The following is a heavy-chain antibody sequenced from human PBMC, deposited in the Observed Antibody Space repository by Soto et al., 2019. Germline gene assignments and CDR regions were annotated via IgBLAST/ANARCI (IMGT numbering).Heavy chain of an antibody. CDR3: AREMVVVAATAWGFYYYGMYV. J-gene: IGHJ6*02. D-gene: IGHD2-15*01. CDR1: GFTFSSYG. Sequence: GGSLSPTFAASGFTFSSYGMHWVRQAPGKGKEWVAVIWYDGSNKYYADSVKGRFTISRDNSKNTLYLQMNSLRAEDTAVYYYAREMVVVAATAWGFYYYGMYVWGQGTMVTVSS. V-gene: IGHV3-33*01. CDR2: IWYDGSNK.